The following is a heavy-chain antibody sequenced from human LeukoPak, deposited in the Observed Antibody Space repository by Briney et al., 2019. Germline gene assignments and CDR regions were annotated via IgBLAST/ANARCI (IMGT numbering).Heavy chain of an antibody. CDR2: IRSKANSYAT. CDR3: TRPDDYSDY. CDR1: GFTFSGSA. J-gene: IGHJ4*02. V-gene: IGHV3-73*01. Sequence: GGSLRLSCAASGFTFSGSAMHWVRQASGKGLEWVGRIRSKANSYATAYAASVKGRFTISRDDSKNTAYLQMNSLKTADTAVYYCTRPDDYSDYWGQGTLVTVSS.